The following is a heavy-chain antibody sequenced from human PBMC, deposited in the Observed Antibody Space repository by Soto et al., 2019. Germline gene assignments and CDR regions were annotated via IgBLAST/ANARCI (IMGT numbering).Heavy chain of an antibody. CDR1: GFTFSNYW. Sequence: EVQLVESGGGLVQPGGSLRLSCVASGFTFSNYWIHWVRQAPGEGLVWVSRIKGDVITTNYADSVKGRFTISRDNAKNTVFLQMNSLRAEDTAVYYCARGAFGAYYLDSWGQGTLVFVS. D-gene: IGHD3-3*01. V-gene: IGHV3-74*01. CDR2: IKGDVITT. J-gene: IGHJ4*02. CDR3: ARGAFGAYYLDS.